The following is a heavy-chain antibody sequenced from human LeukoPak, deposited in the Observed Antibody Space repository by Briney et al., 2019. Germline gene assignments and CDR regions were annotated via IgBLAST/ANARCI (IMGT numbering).Heavy chain of an antibody. CDR3: AKDLGGSVGAPDY. CDR2: ISSDGDTT. D-gene: IGHD1-26*01. Sequence: GGSLRLSCVASGFRFSHYAMRWVRQAPGKGLEWVSGISSDGDTTSYADFVKGRFTISRDNSKNTLYLQMNSLRAEDTAVYYCAKDLGGSVGAPDYWGQGTQVTVSS. J-gene: IGHJ4*02. CDR1: GFRFSHYA. V-gene: IGHV3-23*01.